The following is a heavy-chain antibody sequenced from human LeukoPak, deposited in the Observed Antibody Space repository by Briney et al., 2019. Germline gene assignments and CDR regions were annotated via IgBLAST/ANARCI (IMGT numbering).Heavy chain of an antibody. V-gene: IGHV3-7*01. CDR3: ARDKFGGTDY. J-gene: IGHJ4*02. Sequence: PGGSLRLSCAASGFTFSSSWMSWVRQAPGKGLEWVANIKQDGSEKYYVDSVKGRFTISRDNAKNSLYLQMNSLRVEDTAVYYCARDKFGGTDYWGQGTLVTVSS. D-gene: IGHD3-16*01. CDR2: IKQDGSEK. CDR1: GFTFSSSW.